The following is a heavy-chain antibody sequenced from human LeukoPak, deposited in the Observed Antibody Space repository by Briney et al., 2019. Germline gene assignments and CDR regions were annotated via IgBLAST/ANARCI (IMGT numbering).Heavy chain of an antibody. Sequence: TGGSLRLSCAASGFTFSSYWMTWVRQAPGKGLEWVANIKQDGGEKYYVDSVKGRFTISRDNSKNTLYLQMNSLRAEDTAVYYCARVGGILTGYPFDYWGQGTLVTVSS. D-gene: IGHD3-9*01. J-gene: IGHJ4*02. CDR3: ARVGGILTGYPFDY. CDR1: GFTFSSYW. V-gene: IGHV3-7*01. CDR2: IKQDGGEK.